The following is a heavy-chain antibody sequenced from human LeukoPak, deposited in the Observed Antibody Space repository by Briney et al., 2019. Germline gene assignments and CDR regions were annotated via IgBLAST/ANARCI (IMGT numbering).Heavy chain of an antibody. J-gene: IGHJ4*02. V-gene: IGHV3-15*01. Sequence: GGSLRLSCAASGFTFSSFWMHWVRQVPGKGLEWVGRIKSKTDGGTTDYAAPVKGRFTISRDDSKNTLSLQMNSLKTEDTAVYYCTTESPHFDYWGQGTLVTVSS. CDR1: GFTFSSFW. CDR2: IKSKTDGGTT. CDR3: TTESPHFDY.